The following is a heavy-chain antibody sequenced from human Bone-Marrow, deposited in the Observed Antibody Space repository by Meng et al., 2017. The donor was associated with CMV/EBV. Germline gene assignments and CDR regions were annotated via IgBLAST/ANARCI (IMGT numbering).Heavy chain of an antibody. CDR2: INPNSGGT. CDR1: GYTFTGYY. Sequence: ASVQVSCKAAGYTFTGYYMHWVRQAPGQGLEWMGWINPNSGGTNYAQKFQGRVTMTSDTSISTAYMELSRLRSDDTAVYYCARTVQGEMGTMGGDAFDIWGPGTMVTGSS. D-gene: IGHD5-24*01. CDR3: ARTVQGEMGTMGGDAFDI. V-gene: IGHV1-2*02. J-gene: IGHJ3*02.